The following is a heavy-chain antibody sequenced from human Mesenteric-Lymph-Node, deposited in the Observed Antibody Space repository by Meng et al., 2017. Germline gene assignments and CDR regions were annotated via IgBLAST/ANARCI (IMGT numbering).Heavy chain of an antibody. CDR2: IYYSGST. CDR1: GGSISSGGYY. V-gene: IGHV4-31*03. J-gene: IGHJ2*01. D-gene: IGHD5-24*01. Sequence: SETLSLTCTVSGGSISSGGYYWSWIRQHPGKGLEWIGYIYYSGSTYYNPSLKSRVTISVDTSKNQFSLKLNSVTAADTAVYYCAREPLQEMATKSYWYFDLWGRGTLVTVSS. CDR3: AREPLQEMATKSYWYFDL.